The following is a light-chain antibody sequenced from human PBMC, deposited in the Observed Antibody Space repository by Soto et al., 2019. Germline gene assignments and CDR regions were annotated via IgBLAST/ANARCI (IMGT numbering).Light chain of an antibody. Sequence: EIVLTQSPGTLSLSPGERATLSCRASQSVSSNYIAWYQQNPGQAPRLLIYGASTRATGIPDRFSGSGSGTDFTLTISRLEPEDFAVYYCQQYGSSPYTFGQGTKLEIK. J-gene: IGKJ2*01. CDR2: GAS. CDR1: QSVSSNY. V-gene: IGKV3-20*01. CDR3: QQYGSSPYT.